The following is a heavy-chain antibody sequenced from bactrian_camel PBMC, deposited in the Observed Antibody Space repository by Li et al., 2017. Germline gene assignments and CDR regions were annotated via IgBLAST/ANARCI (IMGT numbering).Heavy chain of an antibody. CDR3: AASSSERGLLFRLLAPIPDSY. CDR2: IDTDGRT. Sequence: VQLVESGGGSVQAGGSLKLLCAASGYTYSSYCMGWFRQAPGKEREGVAAIDTDGRTNYAGSVNGRFTISRDGVDNTLYLQMNDLMPEDTAMYYCAASSSERGLLFRLLAPIPDSYWGQGTQVTVS. V-gene: IGHV3S1*01. D-gene: IGHD2*01. J-gene: IGHJ4*01. CDR1: GYTYSSYC.